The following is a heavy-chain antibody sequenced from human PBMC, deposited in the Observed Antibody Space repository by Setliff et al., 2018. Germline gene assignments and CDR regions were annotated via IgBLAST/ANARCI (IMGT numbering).Heavy chain of an antibody. D-gene: IGHD3-22*01. CDR3: ARVHYETSTYSPTLFDH. CDR2: ISGSGGST. V-gene: IGHV3-23*01. CDR1: GFTFSSYA. Sequence: PGGSLRLSCAASGFTFSSYAMSWVRQAPGKGLEWVSAISGSGGSTYYADSMKGRLTISRDNSKNSVFLQMNSLRVEDTAVYYCARVHYETSTYSPTLFDHWGQGALVTVSS. J-gene: IGHJ4*02.